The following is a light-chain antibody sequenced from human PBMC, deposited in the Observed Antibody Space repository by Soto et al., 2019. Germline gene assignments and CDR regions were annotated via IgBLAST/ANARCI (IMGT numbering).Light chain of an antibody. V-gene: IGKV1-5*03. CDR1: QSIGTW. CDR2: KAS. Sequence: DIQMTQSPSTLSASVGDRVTITCRASQSIGTWLAWYQRKPGKAPKLLIYKASTLKSGVPSRFSGSGSGTEFTLTISSLQPDDFATYYCQHYNSYSEAFGQGTKV. J-gene: IGKJ1*01. CDR3: QHYNSYSEA.